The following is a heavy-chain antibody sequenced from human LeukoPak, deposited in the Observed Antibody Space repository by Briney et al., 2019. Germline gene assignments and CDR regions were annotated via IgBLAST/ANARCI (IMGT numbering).Heavy chain of an antibody. Sequence: GGSLRLSCAASGFTFSSYAMSWVRQAPGKGLEWAANIKQDGSEKYYVDSVKGRFTISRDNAKNSLYLQMNSLRAEDTAVYYCASPPGGSSGYWGQGTLVTVSS. CDR3: ASPPGGSSGY. D-gene: IGHD1-26*01. J-gene: IGHJ4*02. CDR2: IKQDGSEK. V-gene: IGHV3-7*01. CDR1: GFTFSSYA.